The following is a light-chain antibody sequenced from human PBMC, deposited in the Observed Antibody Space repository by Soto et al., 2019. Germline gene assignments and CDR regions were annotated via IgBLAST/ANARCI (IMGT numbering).Light chain of an antibody. Sequence: DIQMTQSPSTLSASVGDRVTITCRASQSIRSWLAWYHQKPGKAPKLLIYKASSLQSGAPSRFSGSGSETEFTLTISSLQPDDFATYFCQQYNTYPWTFGQVTKVEIK. CDR2: KAS. CDR3: QQYNTYPWT. CDR1: QSIRSW. J-gene: IGKJ1*01. V-gene: IGKV1-5*03.